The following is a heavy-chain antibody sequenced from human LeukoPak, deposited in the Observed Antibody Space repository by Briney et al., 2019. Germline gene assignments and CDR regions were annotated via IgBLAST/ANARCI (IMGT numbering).Heavy chain of an antibody. D-gene: IGHD3-9*01. J-gene: IGHJ6*03. CDR3: ARAPLGRDYDILTGDQTYYYYYMDV. V-gene: IGHV1-69*05. CDR2: IIPIFGTA. Sequence: SVKVSCKASGGTFSSYAISWVRQAPGQGLEWMGGIIPIFGTANYAQKFQGRVTITTDESTSTAYMGLSSLRSEDTAVYYCARAPLGRDYDILTGDQTYYYYYMDVWGKGTTVTVSS. CDR1: GGTFSSYA.